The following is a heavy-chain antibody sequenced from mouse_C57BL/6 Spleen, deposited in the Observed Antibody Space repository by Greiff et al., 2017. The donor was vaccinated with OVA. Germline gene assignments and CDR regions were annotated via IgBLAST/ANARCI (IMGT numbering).Heavy chain of an antibody. Sequence: DVQLQESGPGMVKPSQSLSLTCTVTGYSITSGYDWHWIRHFPGNKLEWMGYISYSGSTNYNPSLKSRISITHDTSKNHFFLKLNSVTTEDTATYYCARGRELGRGYAMDYWGQGTSVTVSS. CDR1: GYSITSGYD. V-gene: IGHV3-1*01. J-gene: IGHJ4*01. CDR2: ISYSGST. CDR3: ARGRELGRGYAMDY. D-gene: IGHD4-1*01.